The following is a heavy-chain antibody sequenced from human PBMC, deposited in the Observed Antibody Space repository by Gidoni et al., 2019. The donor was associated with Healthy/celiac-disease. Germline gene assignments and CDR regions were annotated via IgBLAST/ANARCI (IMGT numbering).Heavy chain of an antibody. V-gene: IGHV5-10-1*03. CDR3: ARQGGSSGWLGGSGY. J-gene: IGHJ4*02. Sequence: EVQLVQSGAEVKQPGESLRISCKGSGYSFTSYWISWRRQMPGKGLEWMGRIDPSDSYNNYSPSCQGHVTISADKSISTAYLQWSSLKASDTAMYYCARQGGSSGWLGGSGYWGQGTLVTVSS. CDR1: GYSFTSYW. CDR2: IDPSDSYN. D-gene: IGHD6-19*01.